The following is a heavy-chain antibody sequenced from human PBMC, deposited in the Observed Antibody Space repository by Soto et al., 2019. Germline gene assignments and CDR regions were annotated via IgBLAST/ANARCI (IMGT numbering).Heavy chain of an antibody. Sequence: QVQLVQSGAKVKKPGASVKVSCKASGYTFTGYYMHWVRQAPGQGLEWMGWINPNSGGTNYAQKFKGWVTMTRDTSISTAYMELSRLRSDDTAVYYCAREGDILTGLYGMDVWGQGTTVTVSS. D-gene: IGHD3-9*01. J-gene: IGHJ6*02. CDR3: AREGDILTGLYGMDV. CDR2: INPNSGGT. CDR1: GYTFTGYY. V-gene: IGHV1-2*04.